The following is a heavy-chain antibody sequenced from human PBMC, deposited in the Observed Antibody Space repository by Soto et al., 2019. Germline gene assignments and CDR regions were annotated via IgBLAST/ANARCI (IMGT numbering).Heavy chain of an antibody. J-gene: IGHJ6*02. CDR3: ARDLRFRGFYGMDV. D-gene: IGHD3-10*01. CDR1: GGSISSGGYY. V-gene: IGHV4-31*03. Sequence: QVQLQESGPGLVKHSQTLSLTCTVSGGSISSGGYYWSWIRQHPGKGLEWIGYIYYIGSTYYNPSLKSRVTISVDTSKNQFSLKLSSVTAADTAVYYCARDLRFRGFYGMDVWGQGTTVTVSS. CDR2: IYYIGST.